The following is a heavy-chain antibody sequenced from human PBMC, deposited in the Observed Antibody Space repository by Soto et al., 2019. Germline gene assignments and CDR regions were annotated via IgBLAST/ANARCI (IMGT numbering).Heavy chain of an antibody. CDR2: IYYSGSG. CDR3: ARSKVAALLRHCYMHV. J-gene: IGHJ6*03. D-gene: IGHD2-15*01. CDR1: GGSISSYY. Sequence: AETLSLTCTVSGGSISSYYWSWIRQPPGKGLEWIGYIYYSGSGNYNPSLKSRVTISVDTSKNQFSLKLSSVTAADTAVYYCARSKVAALLRHCYMHVSGKGTTGTGSS. V-gene: IGHV4-59*01.